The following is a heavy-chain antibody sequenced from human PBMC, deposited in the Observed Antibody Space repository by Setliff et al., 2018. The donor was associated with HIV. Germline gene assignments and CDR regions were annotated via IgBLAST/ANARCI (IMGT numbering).Heavy chain of an antibody. CDR2: IFYSGST. V-gene: IGHV4-59*08. Sequence: SLTCTVSGGSISGYYWSWIRQPPGKGLEWIGYIFYSGSTNYNPSLKSRVTISVDTSKNQFSLKLSSVTAADTAVYYCARQSDSSGYFPSWYFDYWAQGTLVTVSS. CDR3: ARQSDSSGYFPSWYFDY. CDR1: GGSISGYY. J-gene: IGHJ4*02. D-gene: IGHD3-22*01.